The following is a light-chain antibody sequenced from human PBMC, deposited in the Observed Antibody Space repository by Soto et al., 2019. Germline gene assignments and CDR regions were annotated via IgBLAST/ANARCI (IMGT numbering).Light chain of an antibody. CDR3: LQTYTRTFA. V-gene: IGKV1-39*01. CDR1: QGIXVF. CDR2: SAS. J-gene: IGKJ3*01. Sequence: DMXMTQSPSSLSASVGDTVTFDCRTSQGIXVFLXWYRHKPGRAPELLIYSASSLHTGVPSRFSGAGSGTNFTLTISGLQPDDFATYYCLQTYTRTFAFGPXTKLD.